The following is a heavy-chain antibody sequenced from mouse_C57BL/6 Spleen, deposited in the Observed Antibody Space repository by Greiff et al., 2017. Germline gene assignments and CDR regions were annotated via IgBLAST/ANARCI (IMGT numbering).Heavy chain of an antibody. V-gene: IGHV8-12*01. CDR3: ARRRRLGWYFDV. D-gene: IGHD4-1*01. J-gene: IGHJ1*03. Sequence: QVTLKECGPGILQSSQTLSLTCSFSGFSLSTSGMGVSWIRQPSGKGLEWLAHIYWDDDKRYNPSLKSRLTISKDTSRNQVFLKITSVDTADTATYYCARRRRLGWYFDVWGTGTTVTVSS. CDR1: GFSLSTSGMG. CDR2: IYWDDDK.